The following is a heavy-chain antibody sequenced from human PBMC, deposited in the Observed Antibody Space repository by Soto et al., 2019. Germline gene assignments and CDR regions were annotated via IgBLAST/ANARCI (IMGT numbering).Heavy chain of an antibody. CDR3: ARGRYGDY. CDR1: GYTFTSYG. V-gene: IGHV1-18*01. CDR2: ISAHNGNT. Sequence: QVHLVQSGAEVKKPGASVKVSCKGSGYTFTSYGITWVRQAPGQVLEWMGWISAHNGNTDYAQRLQGRVTVTRDTSTSTAYMELRSLRSDDTAVYYCARGRYGDYWGQGALVTVSS. D-gene: IGHD1-1*01. J-gene: IGHJ4*02.